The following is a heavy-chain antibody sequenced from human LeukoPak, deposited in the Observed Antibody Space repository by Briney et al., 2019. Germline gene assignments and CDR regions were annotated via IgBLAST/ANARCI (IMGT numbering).Heavy chain of an antibody. D-gene: IGHD2-2*01. J-gene: IGHJ4*02. V-gene: IGHV3-23*01. CDR3: AKDRTYCSSTNCYGAYYFDY. Sequence: GGSLRLSCAASGFTFTNYAITWVRQAPGKGLEWVSTISGSGGGTYYADSVKGRFTISRDNSKNTLNLQMNSLRAEDTAEYYCAKDRTYCSSTNCYGAYYFDYWGQGTLVTVSS. CDR2: ISGSGGGT. CDR1: GFTFTNYA.